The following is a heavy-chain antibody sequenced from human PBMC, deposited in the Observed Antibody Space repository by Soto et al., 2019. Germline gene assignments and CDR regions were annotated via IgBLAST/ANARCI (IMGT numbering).Heavy chain of an antibody. J-gene: IGHJ4*02. V-gene: IGHV4-34*01. CDR1: GGSFSGYY. Sequence: PSETLSLTCAVYGGSFSGYYWSWVRQSPGKGLEWIGEINPTGGTNYNPSLKSRVTISVDTSKDQFSLQLSSVTAADTAVYYCARTRATPASRNLDYWCQGTLVNVSS. CDR2: INPTGGT. CDR3: ARTRATPASRNLDY. D-gene: IGHD1-1*01.